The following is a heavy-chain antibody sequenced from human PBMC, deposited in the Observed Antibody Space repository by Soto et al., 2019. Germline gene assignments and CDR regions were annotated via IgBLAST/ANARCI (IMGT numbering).Heavy chain of an antibody. CDR1: GYSISSSNW. V-gene: IGHV4-28*01. CDR3: ARREIQGPIDY. CDR2: IYYSGTT. D-gene: IGHD1-26*01. J-gene: IGHJ4*02. Sequence: QVQLQESGPGLVKPSDTLSLTCAVSGYSISSSNWWGWIRQPPGKGLEWIGYIYYSGTTYYNPSLKSRVNMSVDTSTNQFSLKLTSVTAVDTAVYYCARREIQGPIDYWGQGTLVTVSS.